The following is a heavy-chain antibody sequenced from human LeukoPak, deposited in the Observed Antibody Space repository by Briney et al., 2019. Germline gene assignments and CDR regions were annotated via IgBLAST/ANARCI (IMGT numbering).Heavy chain of an antibody. CDR1: GGSISSYY. CDR3: ARAMTTVTPIDY. J-gene: IGHJ4*02. Sequence: QSSETLSLTCTVSGGSISSYYWSWIRQPPGKGLEWIGYIYYSGSTNYNPSLKSRVTISVDTSKNQFSLKLSSVTAADTAVYYYARAMTTVTPIDYWGQGTLVTVSS. V-gene: IGHV4-59*01. CDR2: IYYSGST. D-gene: IGHD4-17*01.